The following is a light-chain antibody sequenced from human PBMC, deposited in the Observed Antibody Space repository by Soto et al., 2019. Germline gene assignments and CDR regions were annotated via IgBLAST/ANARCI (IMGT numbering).Light chain of an antibody. CDR1: QSVSSN. J-gene: IGKJ1*01. Sequence: EIVMTQSPATLSVSPVERATLSGRASQSVSSNLAWYQQKPGQAPRLLIYGASTRATGIPDRISGSGSGTEFTLTINSLEPEDFALYYCQQRYNWPPTFGQGTKVDIK. V-gene: IGKV3-15*01. CDR3: QQRYNWPPT. CDR2: GAS.